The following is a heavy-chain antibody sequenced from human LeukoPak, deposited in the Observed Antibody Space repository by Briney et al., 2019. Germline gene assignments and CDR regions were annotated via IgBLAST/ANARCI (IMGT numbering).Heavy chain of an antibody. D-gene: IGHD5-24*01. Sequence: GGSLRLSCAASGFTFSSYAMSWVPQARGEGLEGVSSISGSVGTRYYAAYVKGSFTSCFANSKNTLNHKMNRLRAEHTAVYSCAKVRESWLQDALYYFDYWGQGTLVTVSS. CDR2: ISGSVGTR. J-gene: IGHJ4*02. CDR3: AKVRESWLQDALYYFDY. V-gene: IGHV3-23*01. CDR1: GFTFSSYA.